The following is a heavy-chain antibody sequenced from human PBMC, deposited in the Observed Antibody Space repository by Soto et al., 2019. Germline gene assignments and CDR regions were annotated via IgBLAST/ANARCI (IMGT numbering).Heavy chain of an antibody. D-gene: IGHD3-16*01. CDR1: GFTFSSYG. V-gene: IGHV3-33*01. CDR2: IGYDGSNK. Sequence: QVQLVESGGGVVQPGRSLRLSCAASGFTFSSYGMHWVRQAPGQRLGWVAVIGYDGSNKYYADSVKGRFTSSRDNSQNTLYLQMNTLGAQETAVYYCASAYLVTPPRVIYYWGQVTLVSVSS. J-gene: IGHJ4*02. CDR3: ASAYLVTPPRVIYY.